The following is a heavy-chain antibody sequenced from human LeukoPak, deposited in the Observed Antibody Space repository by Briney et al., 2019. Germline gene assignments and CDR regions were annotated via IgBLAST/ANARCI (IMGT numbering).Heavy chain of an antibody. V-gene: IGHV3-21*01. Sequence: GRSLRLSCAASGFTFSSYSMNWVRQAPGKGLEWVSSISSSSSYIYYADSVKGRFTIARDNAKKSLYLQMNSLRAEDTAVYYCASPYNSRWYELCYWGQGTLVTVSS. D-gene: IGHD6-13*01. J-gene: IGHJ4*02. CDR1: GFTFSSYS. CDR3: ASPYNSRWYELCY. CDR2: ISSSSSYI.